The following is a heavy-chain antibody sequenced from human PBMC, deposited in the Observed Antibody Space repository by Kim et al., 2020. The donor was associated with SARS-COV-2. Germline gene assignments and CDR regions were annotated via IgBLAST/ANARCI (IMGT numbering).Heavy chain of an antibody. CDR2: ST. J-gene: IGHJ4*02. CDR3: ARQSQGQDY. Sequence: STYYNPAHKSRLTLPVDTSKNQFSLKLSSVTAADTAVYYCARQSQGQDYWGQGTLVTVST. V-gene: IGHV4-39*01.